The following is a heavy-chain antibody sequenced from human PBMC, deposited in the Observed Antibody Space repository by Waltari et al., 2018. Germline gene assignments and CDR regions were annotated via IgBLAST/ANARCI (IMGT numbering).Heavy chain of an antibody. D-gene: IGHD6-13*01. CDR1: GGTFSSYA. J-gene: IGHJ4*02. CDR2: IIPIFGTA. CDR3: ATDPAAGGIDY. V-gene: IGHV1-69*14. Sequence: QVQLVQSGAEVKKPGSSVKVSCKASGGTFSSYAISWVRQAPGQGLEWMGGIIPIFGTANYAQKFQGRVTMTEDTSTDTAYMELSSLRSEDTAVYYCATDPAAGGIDYWGQGTLVTVSS.